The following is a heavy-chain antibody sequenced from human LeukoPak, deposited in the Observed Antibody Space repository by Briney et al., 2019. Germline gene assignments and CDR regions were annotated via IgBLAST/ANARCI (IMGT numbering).Heavy chain of an antibody. CDR1: GFTFSSYA. D-gene: IGHD2-15*01. V-gene: IGHV3-23*01. J-gene: IGHJ4*02. CDR2: ISGSGGST. CDR3: AKGPQYCSGGSCYQADY. Sequence: PGGSLRLSCAASGFTFSSYAMSWVRQAPGKGLEWVSAISGSGGSTYYADSVKGRFTISRDNPKNTLYLQMNSLRAEDTAVYYCAKGPQYCSGGSCYQADYWGQGTLVTVSS.